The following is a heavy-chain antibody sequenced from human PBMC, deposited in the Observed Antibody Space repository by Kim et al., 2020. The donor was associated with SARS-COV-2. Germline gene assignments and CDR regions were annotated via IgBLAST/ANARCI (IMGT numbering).Heavy chain of an antibody. CDR1: GGTFSSYA. Sequence: SVKVSCKASGGTFSSYAISWVRQAPGQGLEWMGRIIPILGIANYAQKFQGRVTITADKSTSTAYMELSSLRSEDTAVYYCARDVSLGWFDPWGQGTLVTVSS. CDR2: IIPILGIA. V-gene: IGHV1-69*04. CDR3: ARDVSLGWFDP. D-gene: IGHD2-8*01. J-gene: IGHJ5*02.